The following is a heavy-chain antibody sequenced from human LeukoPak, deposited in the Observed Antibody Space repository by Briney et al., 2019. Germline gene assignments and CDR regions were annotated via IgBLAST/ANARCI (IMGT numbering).Heavy chain of an antibody. Sequence: ASVKVSCKASGYTFTSYAMNWVRQAPGQGLEWMGWINTNTGNPTYAQGFTGRFVYSLDTSVSTAYLQISSLKAEDTAVYYCARGHIDVEMATIVDYWGQGTLVTVSS. CDR3: ARGHIDVEMATIVDY. V-gene: IGHV7-4-1*02. CDR2: INTNTGNP. CDR1: GYTFTSYA. J-gene: IGHJ4*02. D-gene: IGHD5-24*01.